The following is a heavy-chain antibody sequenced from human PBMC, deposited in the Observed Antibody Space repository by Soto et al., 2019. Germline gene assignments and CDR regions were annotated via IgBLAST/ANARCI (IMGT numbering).Heavy chain of an antibody. J-gene: IGHJ5*02. CDR1: GGSISSSSYY. CDR2: IYYSGST. D-gene: IGHD2-15*01. Sequence: QLQLQESGPGLVKPSETLSLTCTVSGGSISSSSYYWGWIRQPPGKGLEWIGSIYYSGSTYYNPSLRSRVTISLDTSKNQFSLKLSSVTAADTAVYYCARHVGCSGGSCYSFWFDPWGQGTLVTVSS. CDR3: ARHVGCSGGSCYSFWFDP. V-gene: IGHV4-39*01.